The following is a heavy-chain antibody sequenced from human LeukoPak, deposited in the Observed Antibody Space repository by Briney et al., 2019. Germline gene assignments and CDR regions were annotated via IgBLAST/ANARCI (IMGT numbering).Heavy chain of an antibody. Sequence: PGGSLRLSCAASGFTFSSYAMSWVRQAPGKGLEWVSAISGSGGSTYYADSVKGRFTISRDNSKNTLYLQMNSLRAEDTAVYYCAKEGSGSYWPKGTLSYYYGMDVWGQGTTVTVSS. V-gene: IGHV3-23*01. J-gene: IGHJ6*02. D-gene: IGHD1-26*01. CDR2: ISGSGGST. CDR3: AKEGSGSYWPKGTLSYYYGMDV. CDR1: GFTFSSYA.